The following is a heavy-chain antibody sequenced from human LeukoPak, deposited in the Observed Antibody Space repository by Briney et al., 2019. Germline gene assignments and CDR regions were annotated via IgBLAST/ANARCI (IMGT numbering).Heavy chain of an antibody. V-gene: IGHV4-39*01. J-gene: IGHJ4*02. CDR2: IYYSGST. CDR3: ARQKYSSGWAVDY. CDR1: GGSISSSSYY. Sequence: PSETLSLTCTVSGGSISSSSYYWGWIRQPPGEGLEWIGSIYYSGSTYYNPSLKSRVTISVDTSKNQFSLKLSSVTAADTAVYYCARQKYSSGWAVDYWGQGTLVTVSS. D-gene: IGHD6-19*01.